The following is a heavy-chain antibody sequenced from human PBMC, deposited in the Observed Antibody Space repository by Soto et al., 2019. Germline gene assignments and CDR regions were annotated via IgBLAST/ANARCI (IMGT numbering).Heavy chain of an antibody. Sequence: SETLSLTCTVSGGSISSYYWSWIRQPPGKGLEWIGYIYYSGSTNYNPSLKSRVTISVDTSKNQFSLKLSSVTAADTAVYYCARVGGYDFWSGYYSLWFDPWGQGTLVTVSS. V-gene: IGHV4-59*01. CDR1: GGSISSYY. D-gene: IGHD3-3*01. CDR3: ARVGGYDFWSGYYSLWFDP. J-gene: IGHJ5*02. CDR2: IYYSGST.